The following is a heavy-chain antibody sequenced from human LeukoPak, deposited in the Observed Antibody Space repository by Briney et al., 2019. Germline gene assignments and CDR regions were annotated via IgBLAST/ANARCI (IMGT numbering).Heavy chain of an antibody. CDR3: AIYSIGEWFDY. CDR1: DYSIRSVYY. CDR2: IYQTGST. Sequence: SETLSLTCTVSDYSIRSVYYWGWIRQFPGKGLELIGSIYQTGSTYYNPALENRVTISVDTSTKQFTLKLASVAAAGTSVYECAIYSIGEWFDYWGQGTLVTVSS. V-gene: IGHV4-38-2*02. D-gene: IGHD2/OR15-2a*01. J-gene: IGHJ5*01.